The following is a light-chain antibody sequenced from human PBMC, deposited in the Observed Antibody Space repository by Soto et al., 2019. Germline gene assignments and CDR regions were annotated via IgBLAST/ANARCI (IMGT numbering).Light chain of an antibody. J-gene: IGKJ2*01. CDR1: QSTSSW. Sequence: DIQMTQSPSTLSASVGDRVTITCRASQSTSSWLAWYQQKPGKAPKLLIYKTSTLESGVPSRFSGSGGGTEFTLTIGCLQPDDFATYYCQQYSSYSYTFGQGTKLDIK. CDR3: QQYSSYSYT. V-gene: IGKV1-5*03. CDR2: KTS.